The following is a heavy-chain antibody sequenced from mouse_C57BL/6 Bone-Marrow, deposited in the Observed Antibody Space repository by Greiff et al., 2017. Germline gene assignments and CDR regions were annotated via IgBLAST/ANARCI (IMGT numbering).Heavy chain of an antibody. Sequence: VQLKQSGAELVRPGASVKLSCTASGFNIKDDYMHWVKQRPEQGLEWIGWIDPENGDTEYASKFQGKATITADTSSNTAYLTLSSLTSEDTAVYSCPSFFCGSPAWLAYWGQGTLATVSA. D-gene: IGHD1-1*01. CDR3: PSFFCGSPAWLAY. V-gene: IGHV14-4*01. J-gene: IGHJ3*01. CDR2: IDPENGDT. CDR1: GFNIKDDY.